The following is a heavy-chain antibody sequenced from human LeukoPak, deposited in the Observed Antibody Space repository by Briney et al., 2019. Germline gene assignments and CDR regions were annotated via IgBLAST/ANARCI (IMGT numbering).Heavy chain of an antibody. CDR2: ISGGGDNS. Sequence: GGSLRLSCAASGFTLSSYAMSWVRLAPEKGLEWVSAISGGGDNSYYADSVKGRFTISRDNSKNTLYLQMNSLRAEDTAVYYCARDRSSSGWYFDYWGQGTLVTVSS. V-gene: IGHV3-23*01. CDR1: GFTLSSYA. CDR3: ARDRSSSGWYFDY. J-gene: IGHJ4*02. D-gene: IGHD6-19*01.